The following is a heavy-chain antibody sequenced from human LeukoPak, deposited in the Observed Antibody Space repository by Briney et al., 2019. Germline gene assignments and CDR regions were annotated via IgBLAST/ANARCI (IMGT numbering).Heavy chain of an antibody. CDR3: ARLSRPLYSSSWRHVVTAASIWFDP. D-gene: IGHD6-13*01. J-gene: IGHJ5*02. V-gene: IGHV4-38-2*02. CDR1: TYSISSGYY. CDR2: IYHSGSS. Sequence: SETLSLTCTVSTYSISSGYYWGWIRRPPGKGLEWIGSIYHSGSSYYNPSLKSRVTISVDTSKNQFSLKLSSVTAADTAVYYCARLSRPLYSSSWRHVVTAASIWFDPWGQGTLVTVSS.